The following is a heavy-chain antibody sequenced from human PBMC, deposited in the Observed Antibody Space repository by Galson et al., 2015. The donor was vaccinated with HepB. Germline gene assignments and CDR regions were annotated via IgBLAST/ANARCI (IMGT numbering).Heavy chain of an antibody. J-gene: IGHJ5*01. D-gene: IGHD1-26*01. V-gene: IGHV3-74*01. Sequence: SLRLSCAASGFTFSSYWMHWVRHVPGKGPVWVSRTNSDGSSISYADSVKGRFTISRDNAKNTLYLQMNSLRAEDTAVYYCARGLIGSSPGWDNWFDSWGQGTLVTVSS. CDR3: ARGLIGSSPGWDNWFDS. CDR1: GFTFSSYW. CDR2: TNSDGSSI.